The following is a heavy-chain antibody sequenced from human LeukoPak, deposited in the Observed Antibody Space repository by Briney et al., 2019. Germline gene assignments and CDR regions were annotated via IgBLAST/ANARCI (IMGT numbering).Heavy chain of an antibody. D-gene: IGHD5-24*01. CDR1: GFTFSSYG. CDR3: ARDVDGYNISNY. CDR2: IPYDGSNK. Sequence: GRSLRLSCAASGFTFSSYGMHWVRQAPGKGLEWVAVIPYDGSNKYYADSVKGRFTISRDNAKNALYLQMNSLRAEDTAVYYCARDVDGYNISNYRGQGTLVTVSS. J-gene: IGHJ4*02. V-gene: IGHV3-30*03.